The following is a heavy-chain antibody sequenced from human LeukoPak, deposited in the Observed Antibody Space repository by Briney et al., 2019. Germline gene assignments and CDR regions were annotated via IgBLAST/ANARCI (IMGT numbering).Heavy chain of an antibody. CDR1: GGSFSGYY. CDR3: ARGRLRYFDWLNLDY. J-gene: IGHJ4*02. Sequence: SETLSLTCAVYGGSFSGYYWSWIRQPPGKGLEWIGEINHSGSTNYNPSLKSRVTISVDTSKNQSSLKLSSVTAADTAVYYCARGRLRYFDWLNLDYWGQGTLVTVSS. CDR2: INHSGST. D-gene: IGHD3-9*01. V-gene: IGHV4-34*01.